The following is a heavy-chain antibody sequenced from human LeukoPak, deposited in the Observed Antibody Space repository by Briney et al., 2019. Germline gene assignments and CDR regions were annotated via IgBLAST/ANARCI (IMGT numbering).Heavy chain of an antibody. CDR3: ARRYCSSTSCYGAFDI. CDR1: GGSISSYY. D-gene: IGHD2-2*01. J-gene: IGHJ3*02. Sequence: PSETLSLTCTVSGGSISSYYWSWIRQPAGKGLEWIGRIYTSGSTNYNPSLKSRVTMSVDTPKNQFSLKLSSVTAADTAVYYCARRYCSSTSCYGAFDIWGQGTMVTVSS. CDR2: IYTSGST. V-gene: IGHV4-4*07.